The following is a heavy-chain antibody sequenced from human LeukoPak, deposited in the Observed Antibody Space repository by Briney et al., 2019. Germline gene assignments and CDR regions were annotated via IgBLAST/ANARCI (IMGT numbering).Heavy chain of an antibody. D-gene: IGHD6-13*01. CDR2: ISSNGGST. V-gene: IGHV3-64*01. Sequence: GGSLRLSCAASGFTFSSYAMHWVRQAPGKGLEYVSAISSNGGSTYYANSVKGRFTISRDNSKNTLYLQMGSLRAEDMAVYYCARVPPNSSSWYFDYWGQGTLVTVSS. CDR3: ARVPPNSSSWYFDY. J-gene: IGHJ4*02. CDR1: GFTFSSYA.